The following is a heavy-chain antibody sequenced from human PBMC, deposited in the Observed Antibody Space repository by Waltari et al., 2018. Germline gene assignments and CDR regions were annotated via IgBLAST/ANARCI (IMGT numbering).Heavy chain of an antibody. V-gene: IGHV1-46*01. D-gene: IGHD3-10*01. Sequence: QVQLVQSGAEVKKPGASVKVSCKVSGYTLTELSMHWVRQAPGQGLEWMGIINPSGGSTSYAKKCQGRVTMTRDTSTSTVYMELSSLRSEDTAVYYCARANGVDAFDIWGQGTMVTVSS. J-gene: IGHJ3*02. CDR3: ARANGVDAFDI. CDR1: GYTLTELS. CDR2: INPSGGST.